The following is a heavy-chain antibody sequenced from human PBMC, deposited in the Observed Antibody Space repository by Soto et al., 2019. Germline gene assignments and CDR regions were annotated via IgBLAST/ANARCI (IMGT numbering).Heavy chain of an antibody. CDR3: ARGSSPVDFDP. Sequence: ASVKVSCKTSGYSFTNFGINWVRLAPGQGLEWMGWINPYNAKTTSAQRLQGRVSMTTDTSTSAAYLDLRSLRSDDTAVYYCARGSSPVDFDPWGQGTLVTVSS. CDR1: GYSFTNFG. D-gene: IGHD6-13*01. V-gene: IGHV1-18*01. CDR2: INPYNAKT. J-gene: IGHJ5*02.